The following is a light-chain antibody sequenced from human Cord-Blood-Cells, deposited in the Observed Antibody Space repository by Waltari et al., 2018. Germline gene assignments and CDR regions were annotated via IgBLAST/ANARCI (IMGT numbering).Light chain of an antibody. Sequence: QSALTQPASVSGSPGQSITISCTGTSSDVGGYNYVSWYQQHPGKAPKLMIYDVSNLPAGVSNRFSCSQSANTAALTISGLQAEDEADYNWSSYTSSSTWVFGGGTKLTVL. CDR1: SSDVGGYNY. CDR3: SSYTSSSTWV. J-gene: IGLJ3*02. CDR2: DVS. V-gene: IGLV2-14*01.